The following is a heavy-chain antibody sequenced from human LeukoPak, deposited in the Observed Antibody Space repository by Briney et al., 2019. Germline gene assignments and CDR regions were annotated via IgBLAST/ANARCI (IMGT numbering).Heavy chain of an antibody. CDR2: INPNSGGT. CDR3: ARSGYSSGWYLRDDY. CDR1: GYTFTGYY. J-gene: IGHJ4*02. D-gene: IGHD6-19*01. Sequence: EASVKVSCKASGYTFTGYYMHWVRQAPGQGLEWMGWINPNSGGTNYAQKFQGRVTMTRDTSISTAYMELSRLRSDDTAVYYCARSGYSSGWYLRDDYWGQGTLVTVSS. V-gene: IGHV1-2*02.